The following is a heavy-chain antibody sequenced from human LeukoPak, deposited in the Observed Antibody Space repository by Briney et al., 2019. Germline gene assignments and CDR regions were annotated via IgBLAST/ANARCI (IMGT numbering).Heavy chain of an antibody. J-gene: IGHJ4*02. D-gene: IGHD3-22*01. Sequence: ASVKVSCKASGYSFTSYYMHWVRQAPGQGLEWMGLINPSGSSTTYAQKFQGRVTMTRDMFTSTDYMELTSLTSDDTAVYYCARDVSHRLYYDSSGYYIPFDSWGQGTLVTVSS. V-gene: IGHV1-46*01. CDR3: ARDVSHRLYYDSSGYYIPFDS. CDR2: INPSGSST. CDR1: GYSFTSYY.